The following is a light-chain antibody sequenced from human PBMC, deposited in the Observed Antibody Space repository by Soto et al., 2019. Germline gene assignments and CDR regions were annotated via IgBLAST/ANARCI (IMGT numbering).Light chain of an antibody. J-gene: IGLJ2*01. Sequence: QSVLTQQPSVSGAPGQRVTISCTGSSSNIGAGYDVHWYQQLPGTAPKVLIYDNNNRPSGVPDRFSGSKSGTSASLAITGLQAEDEAAYYCHSYDVSLSGPVFGGGTKLTVL. CDR2: DNN. V-gene: IGLV1-40*01. CDR1: SSNIGAGYD. CDR3: HSYDVSLSGPV.